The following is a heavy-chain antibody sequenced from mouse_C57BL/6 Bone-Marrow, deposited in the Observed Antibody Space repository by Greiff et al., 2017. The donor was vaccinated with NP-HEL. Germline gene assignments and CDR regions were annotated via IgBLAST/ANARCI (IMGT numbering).Heavy chain of an antibody. V-gene: IGHV5-4*03. CDR2: ISDGGSYT. Sequence: EVKLMESGGGLVKPGGSLKLSCAASGFTFSSYAMSWVRQTPEKRLEWVATISDGGSYTYYPDNVKGRFTISRDNAKNNLYLQMSHLKSEDTAMYHCASGPAWFAYWGQGTLVTVSA. CDR1: GFTFSSYA. CDR3: ASGPAWFAY. J-gene: IGHJ3*01.